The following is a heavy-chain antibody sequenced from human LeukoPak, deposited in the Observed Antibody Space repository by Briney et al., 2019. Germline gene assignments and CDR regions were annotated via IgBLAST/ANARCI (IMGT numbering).Heavy chain of an antibody. CDR2: ISAYNGKT. Sequence: ASVKVSCKASGYTFTSYGISWVRQAPGQGLEWMGWISAYNGKTNYAQEVQGRVSMTTDTSTSTAYMELRSLRSDDSAVYYCARSRENYYDSSGYGDWGQGTLVTVSS. D-gene: IGHD3-22*01. CDR3: ARSRENYYDSSGYGD. J-gene: IGHJ4*02. V-gene: IGHV1-18*01. CDR1: GYTFTSYG.